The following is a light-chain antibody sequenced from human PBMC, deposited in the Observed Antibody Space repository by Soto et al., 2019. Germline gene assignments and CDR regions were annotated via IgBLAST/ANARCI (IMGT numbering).Light chain of an antibody. Sequence: DIQITPSPSILSASVIYRVTITCRASQSISSWLAWYQQKPGKAPKLLIYDASSLESGVPSRFSGSGSGTEFTLTISSLQPDDFATYYCQQYNSYSQTFGQGTKVDIK. CDR1: QSISSW. CDR2: DAS. CDR3: QQYNSYSQT. V-gene: IGKV1-5*01. J-gene: IGKJ1*01.